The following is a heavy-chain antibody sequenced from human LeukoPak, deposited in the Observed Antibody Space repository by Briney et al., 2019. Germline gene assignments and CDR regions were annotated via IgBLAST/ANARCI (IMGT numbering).Heavy chain of an antibody. Sequence: GGSLRLSCAASGFTFSSYAMHWVRQAPCKGLEWVAVISYDGSNKYYADSVKGRFTIPRDNSKNTLYLQMNSLRAEDTAVYYCASFTIFVLRPGFAPEDDAFDIWGQGTMVTVSS. CDR1: GFTFSSYA. CDR2: ISYDGSNK. V-gene: IGHV3-30-3*01. J-gene: IGHJ3*02. CDR3: ASFTIFVLRPGFAPEDDAFDI. D-gene: IGHD3-3*01.